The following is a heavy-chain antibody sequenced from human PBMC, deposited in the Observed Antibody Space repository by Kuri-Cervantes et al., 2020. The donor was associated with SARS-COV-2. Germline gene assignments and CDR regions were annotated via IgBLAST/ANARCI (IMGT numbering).Heavy chain of an antibody. CDR2: INHSGST. CDR3: ARTYGSGTPPSY. J-gene: IGHJ4*02. V-gene: IGHV4-34*01. D-gene: IGHD3-10*01. Sequence: ESLKISCAVYGGSFSGYYWSWIRQPPGKGLEWIGEINHSGSTNYNPSLKSRVTISVDTSKNQFSLKLSSVTAADTAVYYCARTYGSGTPPSYWGQGTLVTVSS. CDR1: GGSFSGYY.